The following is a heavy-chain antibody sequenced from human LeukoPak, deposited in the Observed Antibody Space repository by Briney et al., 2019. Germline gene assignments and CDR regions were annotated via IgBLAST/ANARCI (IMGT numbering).Heavy chain of an antibody. D-gene: IGHD3-10*01. CDR1: GGSISSYY. Sequence: PSETLSLTCTVSGGSISSYYWSWIRQPPGKGLEWIGYIYYGGSTNYNPSLKSRVTISVDTSKNQFSLKLSSVTAADTAVYYCARDQPSYYGSGSYYKRGAWFDPWGQGTPVTVSS. CDR2: IYYGGST. V-gene: IGHV4-59*01. CDR3: ARDQPSYYGSGSYYKRGAWFDP. J-gene: IGHJ5*02.